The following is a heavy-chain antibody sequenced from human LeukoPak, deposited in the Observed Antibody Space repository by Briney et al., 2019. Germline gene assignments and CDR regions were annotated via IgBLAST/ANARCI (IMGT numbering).Heavy chain of an antibody. V-gene: IGHV1-18*04. CDR2: ISAYNGNT. J-gene: IGHJ4*02. Sequence: GASVKVSCKASGYTFTGYYMHWVRQAPGQGLEWMGWISAYNGNTNYAQKLQGRVTMTTDTSTSTAYMELRSLRSDDTAVYYCARGAAAGISALFDYWGQGTLVTVSS. CDR3: ARGAAAGISALFDY. D-gene: IGHD6-13*01. CDR1: GYTFTGYY.